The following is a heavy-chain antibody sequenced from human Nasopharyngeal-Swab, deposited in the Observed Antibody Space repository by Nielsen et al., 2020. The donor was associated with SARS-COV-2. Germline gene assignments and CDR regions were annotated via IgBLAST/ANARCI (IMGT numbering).Heavy chain of an antibody. V-gene: IGHV3-53*01. CDR3: ARGIVGAIDY. Sequence: GESLKISCAASGFTVSSNYMSWVRQAPGKGPEWVSVIYSGGSTYYADSVKGRFTISRDNSKNTLYLQMNSLRAEDTAVYYCARGIVGAIDYWGQGTLVTVSS. D-gene: IGHD1-26*01. CDR1: GFTVSSNY. J-gene: IGHJ4*02. CDR2: IYSGGST.